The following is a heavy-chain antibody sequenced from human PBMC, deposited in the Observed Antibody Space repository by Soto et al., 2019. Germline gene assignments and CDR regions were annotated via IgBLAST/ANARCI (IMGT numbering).Heavy chain of an antibody. CDR1: GFTFSDYY. CDR2: ISSSGSTI. V-gene: IGHV3-11*01. D-gene: IGHD5-12*01. CDR3: ARESMRWLQLSLGY. Sequence: PGGSLRLSCAASGFTFSDYYMSWIRQAPGKGLEWVSYISSSGSTIYYADSVKGRFTISRDNAKNSLYLQMNSLRAEDTAVYYCARESMRWLQLSLGYWGQGTLVTVSS. J-gene: IGHJ4*02.